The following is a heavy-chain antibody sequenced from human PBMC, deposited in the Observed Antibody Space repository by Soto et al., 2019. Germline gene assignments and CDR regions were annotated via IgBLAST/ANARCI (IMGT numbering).Heavy chain of an antibody. J-gene: IGHJ4*02. CDR1: GGSFSGYY. V-gene: IGHV4-34*01. CDR3: ARMKGGYYPFGY. Sequence: SETLSLTCAVYGGSFSGYYWSWIRQPPGKGLEWIGEINHSGSTNYNPSLKSRVTISVDTSKNQFSLKLSSVTAADTAVYYCARMKGGYYPFGYWGQGTLVTVSS. D-gene: IGHD3-22*01. CDR2: INHSGST.